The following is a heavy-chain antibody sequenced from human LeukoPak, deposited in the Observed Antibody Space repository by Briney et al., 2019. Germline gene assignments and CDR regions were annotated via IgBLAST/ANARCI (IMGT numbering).Heavy chain of an antibody. Sequence: GGSLRLSCAASGFTFSSYGMHWVRQAPGKGLEWVAVIWYDGSNKYYAGSVKGRFTISRDNSKNTLYLQMNSLRAEDTAVYYCAKVRSSSSYYYYYMDVWGKGTTVTVSS. CDR1: GFTFSSYG. J-gene: IGHJ6*03. CDR2: IWYDGSNK. V-gene: IGHV3-33*06. D-gene: IGHD6-6*01. CDR3: AKVRSSSSYYYYYMDV.